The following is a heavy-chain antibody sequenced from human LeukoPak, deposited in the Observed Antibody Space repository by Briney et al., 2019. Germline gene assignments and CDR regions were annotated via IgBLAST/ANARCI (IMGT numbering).Heavy chain of an antibody. D-gene: IGHD6-6*01. CDR2: IIPIFGTA. Sequence: GASVKVSCKASGGTFSSYAISWVRQAPGQGLEWMGGIIPIFGTANYAQKFQGRVTITADESTSTAYMELSSLRSEDTAVYYCASVSTSIAARSRYFDYWGQGTLVTVSS. V-gene: IGHV1-69*01. CDR1: GGTFSSYA. CDR3: ASVSTSIAARSRYFDY. J-gene: IGHJ4*02.